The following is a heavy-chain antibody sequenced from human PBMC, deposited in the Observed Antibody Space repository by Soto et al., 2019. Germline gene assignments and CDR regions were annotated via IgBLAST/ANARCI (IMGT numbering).Heavy chain of an antibody. CDR1: GFTFSSYA. J-gene: IGHJ4*02. Sequence: EVQLLESGGGLVQPGGSLRLSCAASGFTFSSYAMRWVRQAPGKGLEWVSTISGSGGSTYYADSVKGRFTISRDNSKNTLYLQVNSLRAEDTAVYYCAKCSPRYSSGLKAYDFDYWGQGTLVTVSS. D-gene: IGHD6-19*01. CDR3: AKCSPRYSSGLKAYDFDY. V-gene: IGHV3-23*01. CDR2: ISGSGGST.